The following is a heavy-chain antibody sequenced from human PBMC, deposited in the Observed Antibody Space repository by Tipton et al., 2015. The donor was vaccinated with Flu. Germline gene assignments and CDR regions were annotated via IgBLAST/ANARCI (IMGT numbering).Heavy chain of an antibody. CDR1: GGSITSYY. J-gene: IGHJ5*02. Sequence: LRLSCSVSGGSITSYYWSWIRQPPGKGLEWIAFIFHTGSTSYNPSLKSRVSISLDTSRTQFSLKLSSVTAADTAVYYCARRDYSNYVSEPKNWFDPWGQGTLVTVSS. D-gene: IGHD4-11*01. CDR3: ARRDYSNYVSEPKNWFDP. CDR2: IFHTGST. V-gene: IGHV4-59*08.